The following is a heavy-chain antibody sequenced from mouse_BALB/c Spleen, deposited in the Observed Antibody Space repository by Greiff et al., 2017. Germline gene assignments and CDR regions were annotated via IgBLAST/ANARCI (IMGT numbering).Heavy chain of an antibody. CDR1: GLTFSSYA. D-gene: IGHD1-1*01. Sequence: EVQGVESGGGLVKPGGSLKLSCAASGLTFSSYAMSWVRQTPEKRLEWVATISSGGSYTYYPDSVKGRFTISRDNAKNTLYLQMSSLRSEDTAMYYCARRGYYGYLDYWGQGTTLTVSS. J-gene: IGHJ2*01. CDR3: ARRGYYGYLDY. CDR2: ISSGGSYT. V-gene: IGHV5-9-3*01.